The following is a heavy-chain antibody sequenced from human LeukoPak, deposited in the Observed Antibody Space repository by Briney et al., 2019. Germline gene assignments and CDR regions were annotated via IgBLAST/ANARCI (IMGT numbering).Heavy chain of an antibody. J-gene: IGHJ6*03. D-gene: IGHD3-10*01. V-gene: IGHV4-61*02. CDR1: GGSISSGNYY. Sequence: SETLSLTCTVSGGSISSGNYYWSWIRQPAGKGLEWIGRIYTSGSTSYNPSLKSRVTISADTSKNQFSLKVSSVTAADTAVYYCARVFDSGSQAYFYYMDVWGKGTTVTIFS. CDR3: ARVFDSGSQAYFYYMDV. CDR2: IYTSGST.